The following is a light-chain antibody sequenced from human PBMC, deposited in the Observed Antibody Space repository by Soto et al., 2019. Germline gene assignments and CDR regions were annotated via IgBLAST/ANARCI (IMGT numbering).Light chain of an antibody. CDR2: GAS. CDR3: QQYNNWPPGT. Sequence: EIVMPQAPATLSVSPGERATLACRASQSVSSNLAWYQQKPGQAPRLLIYGASTRATGIPASFSGSGSGTEFTLTISSLQSEDFAVYDCQQYNNWPPGTFGQGTKVEIK. CDR1: QSVSSN. V-gene: IGKV3-15*01. J-gene: IGKJ1*01.